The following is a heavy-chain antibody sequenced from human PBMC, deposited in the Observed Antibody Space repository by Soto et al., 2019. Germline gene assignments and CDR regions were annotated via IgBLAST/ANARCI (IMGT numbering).Heavy chain of an antibody. CDR1: GFTFSKYW. CDR2: INPDGRTT. J-gene: IGHJ4*02. V-gene: IGHV3-74*01. D-gene: IGHD3-16*01. CDR3: ARLEISTWGKFDS. Sequence: EVQLVESGGGLVQPGGSLRLSCEASGFTFSKYWVHWVRQAPGKGLVWVSRINPDGRTTSYADSVKGRFIISRDNAKNTVYLQTNSLRAEDTAVYYCARLEISTWGKFDSWGQGTLVTASS.